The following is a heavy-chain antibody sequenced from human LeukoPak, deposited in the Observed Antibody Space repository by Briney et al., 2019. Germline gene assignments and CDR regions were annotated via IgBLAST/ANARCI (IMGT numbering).Heavy chain of an antibody. CDR3: ARGFWIAAAPTD. V-gene: IGHV4-34*01. CDR2: INHSGST. Sequence: PSETLSLNCAVYGGSFSGYYWSWIRQPPGKGLEWIGEINHSGSTNYNPSLKSRVTISVDTSKNQFSLKLSSVTAADTAVYYCARGFWIAAAPTDWGQGTLVTVSS. D-gene: IGHD6-13*01. J-gene: IGHJ4*02. CDR1: GGSFSGYY.